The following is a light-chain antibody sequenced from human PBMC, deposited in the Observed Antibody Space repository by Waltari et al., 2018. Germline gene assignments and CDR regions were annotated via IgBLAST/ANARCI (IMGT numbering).Light chain of an antibody. CDR1: SSNIGAGYD. Sequence: QSVLTQPPSVSGAPGQRVTISCTGSSSNIGAGYDVHWYQHLPGTAPKLLNYGHTHRPPGVPDRFSASKSGTSASLVITGLQAEDEADYYCQSCDSGLNAFYVFGTGTKVTVL. CDR2: GHT. J-gene: IGLJ1*01. V-gene: IGLV1-40*01. CDR3: QSCDSGLNAFYV.